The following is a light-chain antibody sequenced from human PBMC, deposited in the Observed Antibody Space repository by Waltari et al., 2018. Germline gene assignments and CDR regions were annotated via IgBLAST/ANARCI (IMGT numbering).Light chain of an antibody. V-gene: IGKV3-15*01. CDR3: QQYNNWPRT. Sequence: EIVMTPSPATLSVSLGERATLPCRASQSVSSNLAGYQQKPGQAPRLLIYGASPRASGIPARFSGSGSGTEFTLTISSLQSEDFAVYYCQQYNNWPRTFGQGTKVEIK. J-gene: IGKJ1*01. CDR2: GAS. CDR1: QSVSSN.